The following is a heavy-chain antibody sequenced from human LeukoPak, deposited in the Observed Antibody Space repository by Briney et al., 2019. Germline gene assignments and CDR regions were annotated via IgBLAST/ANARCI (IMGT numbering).Heavy chain of an antibody. V-gene: IGHV1-8*01. CDR3: ARDIAAAGTNYYYGMDV. J-gene: IGHJ6*02. D-gene: IGHD6-13*01. Sequence: ASVKVSCKASGYTFTSYDINWVRQATGQGLEWMGWMNPSSGNTGYAQKFQGRVSMTRDTSISTAYMELSRLRSDDTAVYYCARDIAAAGTNYYYGMDVWGQGTTVTVSS. CDR2: MNPSSGNT. CDR1: GYTFTSYD.